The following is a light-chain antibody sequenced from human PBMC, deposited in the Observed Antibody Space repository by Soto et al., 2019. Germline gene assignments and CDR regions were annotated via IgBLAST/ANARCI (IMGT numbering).Light chain of an antibody. CDR1: SSDVGDYNY. V-gene: IGLV2-23*02. CDR2: EVT. J-gene: IGLJ1*01. CDR3: CSYAGSSTYV. Sequence: QSALTQPASVSGSPGHSITISCTGTSSDVGDYNYISWYQQQPGNAPKLTIYEVTNRPSGVSNRFSGSKSGNTASLTISILQAEDEADYYCCSYAGSSTYVFGTGTKVTVL.